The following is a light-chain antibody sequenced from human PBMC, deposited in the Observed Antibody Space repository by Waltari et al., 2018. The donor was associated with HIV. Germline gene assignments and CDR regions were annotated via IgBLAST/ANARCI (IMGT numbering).Light chain of an antibody. CDR3: QSFDSSLSNLVV. Sequence: QAVLTQPPSVSGAPGQRVTISCTGSSSNIGAGPDVHCYQQLPGTAPKLLIYGDTHRPSGVPDRFSGSKSGTSASLAIAGLQTEDEAVFYCQSFDSSLSNLVVFGGGTKVTVL. V-gene: IGLV1-40*01. J-gene: IGLJ2*01. CDR1: SSNIGAGPD. CDR2: GDT.